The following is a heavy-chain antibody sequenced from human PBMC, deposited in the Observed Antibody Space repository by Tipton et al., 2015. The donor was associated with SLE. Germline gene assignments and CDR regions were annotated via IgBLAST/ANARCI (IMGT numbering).Heavy chain of an antibody. CDR1: GGSFSGYY. Sequence: TLSLTCAVYGGSFSGYYWTWIRQPPGKGLEWIGEINHSGNTNYSPSPKSRVIMSVDTSKNQFSLRLDSLTAADTAIYYCVRSSGYYIDFWGQGTLVTVSS. CDR2: INHSGNT. CDR3: VRSSGYYIDF. J-gene: IGHJ4*02. V-gene: IGHV4-34*01. D-gene: IGHD3-3*01.